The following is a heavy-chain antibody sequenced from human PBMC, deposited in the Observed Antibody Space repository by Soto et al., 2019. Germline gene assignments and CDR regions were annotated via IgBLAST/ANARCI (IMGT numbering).Heavy chain of an antibody. V-gene: IGHV1-46*01. CDR3: ARDRVQMATSGLDY. J-gene: IGHJ4*02. CDR2: INPSGGRTGGST. CDR1: GYSFITYY. D-gene: IGHD5-12*01. Sequence: ASVKVSCKASGYSFITYYMHWVRQAPGQGLEWMGMINPSGGRTGGSTNYAQKFQGRVTMTRDMSTSTVYMELSSLRSEDTAVYYCARDRVQMATSGLDYWGQGTLVTVSS.